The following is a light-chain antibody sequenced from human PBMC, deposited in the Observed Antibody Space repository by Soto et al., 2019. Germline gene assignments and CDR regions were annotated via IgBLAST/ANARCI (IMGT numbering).Light chain of an antibody. V-gene: IGLV2-23*01. Sequence: QSVLTQPASVSGSPGQSITISCTGTSSDVGSYNLVSWYQQHPGKATKLMIYEGSKRPSGVSNRFSGSKSGNTASLTIFGFQAEDEADYSCCSYAGSSTLFVFGTGTKVTVL. CDR1: SSDVGSYNL. CDR2: EGS. J-gene: IGLJ1*01. CDR3: CSYAGSSTLFV.